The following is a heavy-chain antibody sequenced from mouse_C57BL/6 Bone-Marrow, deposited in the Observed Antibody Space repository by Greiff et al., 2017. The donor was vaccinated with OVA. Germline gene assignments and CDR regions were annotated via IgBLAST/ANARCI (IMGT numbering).Heavy chain of an antibody. V-gene: IGHV1-81*01. CDR3: ARESYFLFAY. J-gene: IGHJ3*01. CDR2: IYPRSGNT. CDR1: GYTFTSYG. Sequence: QVQLQQSGAELARPGASVKLSCTASGYTFTSYGISWVKQRTGQGLEWIGEIYPRSGNTYYNEKFKGKATLTADKSSSTAYMELRSLTSEDSAVYFCARESYFLFAYWGQGTLVTVSA. D-gene: IGHD1-1*01.